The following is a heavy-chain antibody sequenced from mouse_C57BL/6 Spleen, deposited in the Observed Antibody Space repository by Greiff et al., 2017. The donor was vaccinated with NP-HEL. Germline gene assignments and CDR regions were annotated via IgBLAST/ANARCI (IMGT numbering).Heavy chain of an antibody. D-gene: IGHD2-4*01. CDR1: GYTFTSYW. CDR3: ARDDYGYAMDY. V-gene: IGHV1-55*01. CDR2: IYPGSGST. J-gene: IGHJ4*01. Sequence: QVQLQQPGAELVKPGASVKMSCKASGYTFTSYWITWVKQRPGQGLEWIGDIYPGSGSTNYNEKFKSKATLTVDTSSRTAYMQLSSLTSEDSAVYYCARDDYGYAMDYWGQGTSVTVSS.